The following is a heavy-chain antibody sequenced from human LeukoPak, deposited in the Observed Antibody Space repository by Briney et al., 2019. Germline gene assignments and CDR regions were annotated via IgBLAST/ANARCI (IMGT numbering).Heavy chain of an antibody. CDR2: ISAYNGNT. Sequence: ASVKVSCKASGYTFTSYGISWVRQAPGQGLEWMGWISAYNGNTNYAQKLQGRVTMTTDTSTSTAYMELRSLRSDDTAVYYCARVSRITIFGVVPSGFDYWGQGTLVTVSS. D-gene: IGHD3-3*01. J-gene: IGHJ4*02. V-gene: IGHV1-18*01. CDR1: GYTFTSYG. CDR3: ARVSRITIFGVVPSGFDY.